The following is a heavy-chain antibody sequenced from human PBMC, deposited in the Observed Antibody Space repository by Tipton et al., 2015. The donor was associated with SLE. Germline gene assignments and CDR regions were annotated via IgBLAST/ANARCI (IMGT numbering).Heavy chain of an antibody. CDR3: AVGFGDVYYYYYMDV. Sequence: QSGTEVKKPGASVKVSCKTSGYTFTSYDINGVRQATGQGLEWMGWMNPNSGNTGYAQKFQGRVTMTRNTSISTAYMELSSLRSEDTAVYYCAVGFGDVYYYYYMDVWGRGTTVTVSS. J-gene: IGHJ6*03. CDR2: MNPNSGNT. CDR1: GYTFTSYD. V-gene: IGHV1-8*01. D-gene: IGHD3-16*01.